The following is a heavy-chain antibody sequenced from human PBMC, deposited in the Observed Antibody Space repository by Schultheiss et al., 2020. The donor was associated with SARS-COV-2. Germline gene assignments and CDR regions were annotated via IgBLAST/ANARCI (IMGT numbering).Heavy chain of an antibody. CDR2: IYHSGTT. D-gene: IGHD3-3*01. Sequence: LRLSCAASGFTFSSYEMNWVRQAPGKGLEWIGEIYHSGTTDYNPTLESRVTISGDTSKNQFFLKLNSVTAADTAVYYCARDSRRWRFFDLWGRGTLVTVSS. J-gene: IGHJ2*01. CDR1: GFTFSSYE. CDR3: ARDSRRWRFFDL. V-gene: IGHV4-34*09.